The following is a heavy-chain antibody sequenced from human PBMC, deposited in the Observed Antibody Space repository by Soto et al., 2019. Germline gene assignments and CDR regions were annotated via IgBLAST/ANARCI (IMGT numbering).Heavy chain of an antibody. J-gene: IGHJ6*02. Sequence: GGSLRLSCAASGFTLDDYAMHWVRQAPGKGLEWVSGISSNSANIGYADSVKGRFTISRDNAKNSLYLQMNSLRAEDTALYYCAKDIRSISALYGMDVWGQGTTVTVSS. V-gene: IGHV3-9*01. CDR1: GFTLDDYA. CDR3: AKDIRSISALYGMDV. D-gene: IGHD2-2*01. CDR2: ISSNSANI.